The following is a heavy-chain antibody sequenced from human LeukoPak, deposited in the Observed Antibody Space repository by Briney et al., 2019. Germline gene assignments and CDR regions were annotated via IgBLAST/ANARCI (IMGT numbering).Heavy chain of an antibody. V-gene: IGHV3-13*01. CDR2: FGSAGDT. CDR3: VRGALPGDNWYFDL. J-gene: IGHJ2*01. CDR1: GFPFSAYD. Sequence: GGSLRLSCATSGFPFSAYDMHWVRQAPGKGLEWVSAFGSAGDTYYPGAVKGRFTISRDYSTDSLYLQMNSLRAGDTAVYFCVRGALPGDNWYFDLWGRGTLVTVSS.